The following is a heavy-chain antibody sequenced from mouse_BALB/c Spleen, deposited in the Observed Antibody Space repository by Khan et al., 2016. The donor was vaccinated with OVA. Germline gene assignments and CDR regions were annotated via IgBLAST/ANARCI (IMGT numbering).Heavy chain of an antibody. CDR1: GFAFSSYD. Sequence: VQLKESGGGLVKPGGSLKLSCAASGFAFSSYDMSWVRQTPEKRLEWVAYISSGGGSTYYPDTVKGRFTISRDNAKNTLYLQMSSLKSEDTAMYYCAREGNYVLYAMDYWGQGTSVTVSS. V-gene: IGHV5-12-1*01. CDR3: AREGNYVLYAMDY. CDR2: ISSGGGST. J-gene: IGHJ4*01. D-gene: IGHD2-1*01.